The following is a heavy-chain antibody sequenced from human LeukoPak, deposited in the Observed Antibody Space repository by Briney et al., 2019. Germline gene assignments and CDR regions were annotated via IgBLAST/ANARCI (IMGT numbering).Heavy chain of an antibody. CDR1: GFTVSSNY. D-gene: IGHD5-18*01. CDR2: TYSGGRT. CDR3: GKGLAYTYPYSGNMDV. Sequence: GGSLRLSCAASGFTVSSNYMSWVRQAPGEGLEWVSVTYSGGRTYYADSVKGRFTISRDNSENTVSLQLNSLRAEDTAVYYCGKGLAYTYPYSGNMDVWGKGTTVTISS. V-gene: IGHV3-66*02. J-gene: IGHJ6*03.